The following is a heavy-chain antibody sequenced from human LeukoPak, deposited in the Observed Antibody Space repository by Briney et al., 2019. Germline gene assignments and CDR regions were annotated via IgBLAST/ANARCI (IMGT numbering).Heavy chain of an antibody. CDR2: ISGSGGST. CDR1: GFIFGSYS. D-gene: IGHD3-10*01. J-gene: IGHJ5*02. CDR3: AKLAYGSGSYNWFDP. V-gene: IGHV3-23*01. Sequence: GGSLRLSCSASGFIFGSYSMNWVRQAPGKGLEWVSAISGSGGSTYYADSVKGRFTISRDNSKNTLYLQMNSLRAEDTAVYYCAKLAYGSGSYNWFDPWGQGTLVTVSS.